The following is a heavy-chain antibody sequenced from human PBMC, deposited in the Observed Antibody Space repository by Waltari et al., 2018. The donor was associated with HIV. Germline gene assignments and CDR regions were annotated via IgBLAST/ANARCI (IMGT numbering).Heavy chain of an antibody. CDR1: GFTFTSYG. Sequence: QVQLVESGGGVVQPGRSLRLSCAASGFTFTSYGMHWVRQAPGKGLEWVAIISSDGKNKYYADSVKGRFTISRDNSKNTLYLQMNSLRAEDTAMYYCAKDMHDSSGYLFEYWGQGTLVTVSS. CDR2: ISSDGKNK. D-gene: IGHD3-22*01. V-gene: IGHV3-30*18. CDR3: AKDMHDSSGYLFEY. J-gene: IGHJ4*02.